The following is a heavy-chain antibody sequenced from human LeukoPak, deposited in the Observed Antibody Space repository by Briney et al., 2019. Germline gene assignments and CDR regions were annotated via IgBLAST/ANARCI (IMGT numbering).Heavy chain of an antibody. CDR2: INHSGST. Sequence: SETLSLTCAVYGGSFSAYYWSWIRQPPGKGLEWIGEINHSGSTNCNPSLKSRVTISVDTSKNQFSLKLSSVTAADTAVYYCASHQWLGLAHSDYWGQGTLVTVSS. D-gene: IGHD6-19*01. CDR3: ASHQWLGLAHSDY. CDR1: GGSFSAYY. J-gene: IGHJ4*02. V-gene: IGHV4-34*01.